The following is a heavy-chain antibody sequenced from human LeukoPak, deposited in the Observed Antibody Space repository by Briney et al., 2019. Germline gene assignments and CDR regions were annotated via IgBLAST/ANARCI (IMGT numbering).Heavy chain of an antibody. CDR1: GGSMSGYY. V-gene: IGHV4-4*07. CDR3: ARGKYRTPTQDNWFDP. D-gene: IGHD6-6*01. CDR2: IYSSESI. J-gene: IGHJ5*02. Sequence: PSETLSLTCSVSGGSMSGYYWSWIRQPAGKGLEWLGRIYSSESINYSPSLKSRVTMSIDTSKNRFSLKLSSVTAADTAVYYCARGKYRTPTQDNWFDPWGQGTLVTVSS.